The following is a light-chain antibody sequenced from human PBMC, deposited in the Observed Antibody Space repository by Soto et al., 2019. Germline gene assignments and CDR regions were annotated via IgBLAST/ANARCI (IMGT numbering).Light chain of an antibody. CDR2: QTS. J-gene: IGKJ1*01. Sequence: EIVLTQSPSTVSSFPGDRVTLSCRASQYINTRLAWYQHRPGQAPRLLIYQTSIRAAGIPARFSASGSGTDFTLTISGLQSEDFAVYHCQQYNQWPGTFGQGTKVDIK. CDR1: QYINTR. CDR3: QQYNQWPGT. V-gene: IGKV3D-15*01.